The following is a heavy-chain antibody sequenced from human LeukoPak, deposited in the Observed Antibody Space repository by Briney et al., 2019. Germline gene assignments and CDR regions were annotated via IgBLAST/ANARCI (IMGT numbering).Heavy chain of an antibody. CDR1: GFTFSDYY. CDR3: ARDRDRIQLWISHDY. J-gene: IGHJ4*02. V-gene: IGHV3-11*04. D-gene: IGHD5-18*01. CDR2: ISSSGTTI. Sequence: PGGSLRLSCAASGFTFSDYYMSWIRQAPGKGLEWVSYISSSGTTIYYADSVKGRFTISRDNAKNSLYLQMNSLRAEDTAVYYCARDRDRIQLWISHDYWGQGTLVTVSS.